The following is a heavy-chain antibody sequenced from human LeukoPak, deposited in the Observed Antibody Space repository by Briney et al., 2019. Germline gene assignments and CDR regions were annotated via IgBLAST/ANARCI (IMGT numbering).Heavy chain of an antibody. CDR2: MNLNSGHT. CDR1: GYTFTSYD. J-gene: IGHJ5*02. V-gene: IGHV1-8*01. CDR3: ARDLYCGGDCYSWYNWFDP. Sequence: GASVKVSCKASGYTFTSYDINWVRQATGQGLEWMGWMNLNSGHTGFAQKFQGRVTLTWDTSISTAYMELSSLTSEDTAVYYCARDLYCGGDCYSWYNWFDPWGQGTLVTVSS. D-gene: IGHD2-21*02.